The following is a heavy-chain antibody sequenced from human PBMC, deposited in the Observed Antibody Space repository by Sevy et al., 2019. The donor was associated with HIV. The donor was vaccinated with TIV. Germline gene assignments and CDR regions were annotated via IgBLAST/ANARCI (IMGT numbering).Heavy chain of an antibody. CDR2: FDPEDGET. CDR3: ATTKDYYDSSGYPFDD. CDR1: GYTLTQLS. D-gene: IGHD3-22*01. V-gene: IGHV1-24*01. Sequence: ASVKVSCKVSGYTLTQLSMNWVRQAPGKGLEWMGTFDPEDGETFYAQNFQGRVTMTEDTSTDIAYMELSNLRSGDTAVYVYATTKDYYDSSGYPFDDWGQGTLVTVSS. J-gene: IGHJ4*02.